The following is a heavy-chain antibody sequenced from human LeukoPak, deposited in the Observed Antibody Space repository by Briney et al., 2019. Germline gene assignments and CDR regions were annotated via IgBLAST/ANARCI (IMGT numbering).Heavy chain of an antibody. CDR3: ASGSDILTDT. J-gene: IGHJ4*02. CDR1: GFTFSSYS. CDR2: ISSSSSYI. D-gene: IGHD3-9*01. V-gene: IGHV3-21*01. Sequence: GGSLRLSCAAAGFTFSSYSMNWVRQAPGKGLEWVSSISSSSSYIYYADSVKGRFTISRDNAKNSLYLQMNSLRAEDTAVYYCASGSDILTDTWGQGTLVTVSS.